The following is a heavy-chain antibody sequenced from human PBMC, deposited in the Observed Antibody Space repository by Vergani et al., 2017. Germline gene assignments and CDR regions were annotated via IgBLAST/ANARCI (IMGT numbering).Heavy chain of an antibody. Sequence: EVQLLESGGGLVQPGGSLRLSCEASGFSFPGYAMSWVRQAPGKGLEWVSSVSGSSATPYYADSVKGRFIISRDNSKNTRHLQMNSLRADDTAVYYCTRGSRGYTGYFFDYWGQGTLATGSS. CDR1: GFSFPGYA. V-gene: IGHV3-23*01. J-gene: IGHJ4*02. D-gene: IGHD5-12*01. CDR2: VSGSSATP. CDR3: TRGSRGYTGYFFDY.